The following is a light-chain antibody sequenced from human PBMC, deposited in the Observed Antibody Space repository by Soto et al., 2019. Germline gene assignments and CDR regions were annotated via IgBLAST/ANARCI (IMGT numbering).Light chain of an antibody. V-gene: IGKV1-39*01. J-gene: IGKJ1*01. CDR3: QHTFNSPPWT. Sequence: DIPMTQSPSSLSASVGDTVTITCRASQNIDMYLNWYQQKPGKAPRVLISGASNLQSGVPSRFSGSGSGTDFTLTISSLQSEDFACYFCQHTFNSPPWTFGQGTKVEVK. CDR2: GAS. CDR1: QNIDMY.